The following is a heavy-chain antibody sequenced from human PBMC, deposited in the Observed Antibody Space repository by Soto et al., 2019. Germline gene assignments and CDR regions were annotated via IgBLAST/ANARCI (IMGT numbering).Heavy chain of an antibody. CDR3: ARDVVGYCSRTSCPLDY. CDR2: ISGSGGST. Sequence: GGSLRLSCAASGFTFSSYAMSWVRQAPGKGLEWISAISGSGGSTYYADSVKGRFTISRDNSKNTLYLQMNSLRSDDTAVYYCARDVVGYCSRTSCPLDYWGQGTQVTVSS. J-gene: IGHJ4*02. D-gene: IGHD2-2*01. CDR1: GFTFSSYA. V-gene: IGHV3-23*01.